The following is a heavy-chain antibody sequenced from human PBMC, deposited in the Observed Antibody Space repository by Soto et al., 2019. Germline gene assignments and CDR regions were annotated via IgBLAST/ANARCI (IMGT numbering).Heavy chain of an antibody. Sequence: EVQLLESGGGLVQPGGSLRLSCAASGFTFSSYAMSWVRQAPGKGLEWVSAISGSGGSTYYADSVKGRFTISRDNSKNTLYLQMNRLRAEDTAVYYCAGDKQWLVPFDYWGQGTLVTVSS. V-gene: IGHV3-23*01. D-gene: IGHD6-19*01. J-gene: IGHJ4*02. CDR1: GFTFSSYA. CDR3: AGDKQWLVPFDY. CDR2: ISGSGGST.